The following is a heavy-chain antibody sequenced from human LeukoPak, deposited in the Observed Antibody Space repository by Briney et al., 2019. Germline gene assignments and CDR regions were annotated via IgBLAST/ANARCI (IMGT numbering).Heavy chain of an antibody. V-gene: IGHV2-70*04. D-gene: IGHD3-3*01. CDR3: ARTYYDFWSGYRDYYFDY. Sequence: ESGPALVKPPQTLTLTCTFSGFSLSTSGMRVSWIRQPPGKALEWLARIDWDDDKFYSTSLKTRLTISKDTSKNQVVLTMTNMDPVDTATYYCARTYYDFWSGYRDYYFDYWGQGTLVTVSS. CDR1: GFSLSTSGMR. CDR2: IDWDDDK. J-gene: IGHJ4*02.